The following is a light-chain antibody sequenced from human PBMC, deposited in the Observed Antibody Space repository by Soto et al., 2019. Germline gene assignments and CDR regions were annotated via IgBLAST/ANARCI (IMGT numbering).Light chain of an antibody. CDR2: EGS. Sequence: HSVLTQPASVSGSPGQSITISCTGISSDVGSYNLVSWYQQHPGKAPKVMIYEGSKRPSGVSNRFSGSRPGNTASLTISGLQAEDEAHYYCSSYAGSSTHVVFGGGTQLTVL. J-gene: IGLJ2*01. CDR3: SSYAGSSTHVV. CDR1: SSDVGSYNL. V-gene: IGLV2-23*01.